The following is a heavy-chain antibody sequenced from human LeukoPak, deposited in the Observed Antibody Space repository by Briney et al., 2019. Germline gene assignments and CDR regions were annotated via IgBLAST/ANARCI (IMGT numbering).Heavy chain of an antibody. D-gene: IGHD1-26*01. CDR1: GGSFSGYY. CDR2: INHSGST. CDR3: ARVSSYSGSYYFDY. V-gene: IGHV4-34*01. J-gene: IGHJ4*02. Sequence: SETLSLTCAVYGGSFSGYYWSWIRQPPGKGLEWIGEINHSGSTNYNPSLKSRVTISVDKSKNQFSLKLSSVTAADTAVYYCARVSSYSGSYYFDYWGQGTLVTVSS.